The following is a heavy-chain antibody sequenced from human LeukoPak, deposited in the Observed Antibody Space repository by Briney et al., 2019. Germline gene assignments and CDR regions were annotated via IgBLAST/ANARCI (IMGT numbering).Heavy chain of an antibody. CDR1: GGSISSYY. D-gene: IGHD3-22*01. CDR2: IYYSGSP. Sequence: SETLSLTCTVSGGSISSYYWSWIRQPPGKGLEWIGYIYYSGSPNYNPSLKSRVTISVDTSKNQFSLKLSSVTAADTAVYYCARDQGDSSGFDYWGQGTLVTVSS. V-gene: IGHV4-59*01. J-gene: IGHJ4*02. CDR3: ARDQGDSSGFDY.